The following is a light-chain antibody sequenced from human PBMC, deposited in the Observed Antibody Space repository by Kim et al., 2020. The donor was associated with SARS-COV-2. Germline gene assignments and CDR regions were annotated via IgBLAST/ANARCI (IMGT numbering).Light chain of an antibody. Sequence: ETVLTQSPATLSLSPGERATLSCRASQSVNSHLAWYQQKPGQAPRLLIYEASNRATGIPARFSGSGSGTDFTLTISSLEPEDFAVYYCQQRSNWLVTFGQGTKLEI. CDR3: QQRSNWLVT. V-gene: IGKV3-11*01. J-gene: IGKJ2*01. CDR1: QSVNSH. CDR2: EAS.